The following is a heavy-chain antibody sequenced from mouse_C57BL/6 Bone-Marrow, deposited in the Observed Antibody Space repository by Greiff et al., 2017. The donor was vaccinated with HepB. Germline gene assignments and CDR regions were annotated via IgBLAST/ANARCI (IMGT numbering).Heavy chain of an antibody. CDR3: ARQTYDYDLFAD. Sequence: LVESGGDLVKPGGSLKLSCAASGFTFSSYGMSWVRQTPDKRLEWVATISSGSSYTYYPDSVKGRFTISRDNAKNTLYLQMSSLKSEDTAMYYCARQTYDYDLFADWGQGTLVTVSA. CDR2: ISSGSSYT. D-gene: IGHD2-4*01. CDR1: GFTFSSYG. J-gene: IGHJ3*01. V-gene: IGHV5-6*01.